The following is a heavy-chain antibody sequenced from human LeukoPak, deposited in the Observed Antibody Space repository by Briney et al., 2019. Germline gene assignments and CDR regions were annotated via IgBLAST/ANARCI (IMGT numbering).Heavy chain of an antibody. CDR1: GGSVGSHY. Sequence: SETLSHTCTVSGGSVGSHYWSWIRQPPGKGLEWIGYIDHSGSTRYSPSLKSRLTMSLDRSKNQFSLKLSSVTAADTAIYYCARKLIAASATGYFDYWGQGTPVTVSS. D-gene: IGHD6-13*01. CDR2: IDHSGST. V-gene: IGHV4-59*02. CDR3: ARKLIAASATGYFDY. J-gene: IGHJ4*02.